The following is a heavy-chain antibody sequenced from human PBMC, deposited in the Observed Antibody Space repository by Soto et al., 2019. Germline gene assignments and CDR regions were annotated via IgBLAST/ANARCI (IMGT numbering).Heavy chain of an antibody. J-gene: IGHJ6*02. CDR1: GFTFSSYA. CDR2: ISYDGSNK. V-gene: IGHV3-30-3*01. Sequence: GGSLRLSCAASGFTFSSYAMHWVRQAPGKGLEWVAVISYDGSNKYYADSVKGRFTISRDNSKNTLYLQMNSLRAEDTAVYYCASLEQGDYDWGYYYYYGMDVWGQGTTVTVSS. CDR3: ASLEQGDYDWGYYYYYGMDV. D-gene: IGHD3-16*01.